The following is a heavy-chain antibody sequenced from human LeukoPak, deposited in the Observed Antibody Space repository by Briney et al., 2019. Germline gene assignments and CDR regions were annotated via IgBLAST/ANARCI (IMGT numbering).Heavy chain of an antibody. CDR1: GGSISSYY. CDR3: ARRSPKLDAFDI. Sequence: PSETLSLTCTVSGGSISSYYWSWIRQPPGKGLEWIGYIYYSGSTNYNPSLKSRVTISVDTSKNQFSLKLSSVTAADTAVYYCARRSPKLDAFDIWGQWTMVTVSS. J-gene: IGHJ3*02. V-gene: IGHV4-59*01. CDR2: IYYSGST.